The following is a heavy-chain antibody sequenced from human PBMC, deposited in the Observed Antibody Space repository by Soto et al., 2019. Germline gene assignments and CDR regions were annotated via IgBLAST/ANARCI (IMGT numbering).Heavy chain of an antibody. CDR1: GFTFNSFA. CDR2: ISGSGGVP. J-gene: IGHJ5*02. V-gene: IGHV3-23*01. CDR3: VKDRLYSGSGKSTDWADP. D-gene: IGHD3-10*01. Sequence: VQLLESGGGLVQPGGSLRLSCVGSGFTFNSFAMSWVRQAPGKGLEWVSGISGSGGVPYSADSVKGRFTTSRDNSKNTLYLQMNSLTAEDTAVYYCVKDRLYSGSGKSTDWADPWGQGTLVPVSS.